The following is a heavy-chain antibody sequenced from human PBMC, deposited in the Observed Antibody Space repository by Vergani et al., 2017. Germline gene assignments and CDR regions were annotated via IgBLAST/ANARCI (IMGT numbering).Heavy chain of an antibody. CDR3: ARGRKGVVPAAIRSSRLYFDY. J-gene: IGHJ4*02. D-gene: IGHD2-2*02. Sequence: QVQLQQWGAGLLKPSETLSLTCAVYGGSFSGYYWNWIRQPPGKGLEWIGEINHSGSTNYNPSLKSRVTISVDTSKNQFSLKLSSVTAADTAVYYCARGRKGVVPAAIRSSRLYFDYWGQGTLVTVSS. V-gene: IGHV4-34*01. CDR1: GGSFSGYY. CDR2: INHSGST.